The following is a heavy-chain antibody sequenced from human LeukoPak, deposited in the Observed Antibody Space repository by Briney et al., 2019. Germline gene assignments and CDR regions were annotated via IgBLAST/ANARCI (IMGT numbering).Heavy chain of an antibody. Sequence: SETLSLTCTVSGGSISSGGYYWSWIRQHPGKGLEWIGYIYYSGSTYYNPSLKSRVTISVDTSKNQFSLKLSSVTAADTAVYYCARLRFGELPGWFDPWGQGTLVTVSS. J-gene: IGHJ5*02. D-gene: IGHD3-10*01. CDR3: ARLRFGELPGWFDP. V-gene: IGHV4-31*03. CDR1: GGSISSGGYY. CDR2: IYYSGST.